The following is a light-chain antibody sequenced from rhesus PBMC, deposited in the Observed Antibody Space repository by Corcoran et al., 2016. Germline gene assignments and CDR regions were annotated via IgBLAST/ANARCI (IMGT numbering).Light chain of an antibody. J-gene: IGKJ4*01. Sequence: DIQMTQSPSSLSESVGDKVTITCRARQDIRIWLAWSQQKPGKAPKLLFYKASSLQSGVPTRFSGRGSGTEFTPPISSLQPEGFSSCYCLQYSSSPFTFGGGTKVWLK. CDR3: LQYSSSPFT. CDR2: KAS. CDR1: QDIRIW. V-gene: IGKV1-22*01.